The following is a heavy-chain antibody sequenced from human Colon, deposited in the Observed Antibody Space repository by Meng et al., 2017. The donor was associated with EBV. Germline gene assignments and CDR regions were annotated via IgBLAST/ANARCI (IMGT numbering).Heavy chain of an antibody. J-gene: IGHJ4*02. CDR2: SSYNVGST. Sequence: EVAVVGAGGGFVQPGGSLRLSCAASGFTLSSYSMHWVRQAAGKGLEYVSASSYNVGSTYYADSVKGRFTISRDNSKNTLYLQMGSRRPEDMAVYYCARVGDNGTFDYWGQGALVTVSS. D-gene: IGHD1-14*01. CDR1: GFTLSSYS. V-gene: IGHV3-64*07. CDR3: ARVGDNGTFDY.